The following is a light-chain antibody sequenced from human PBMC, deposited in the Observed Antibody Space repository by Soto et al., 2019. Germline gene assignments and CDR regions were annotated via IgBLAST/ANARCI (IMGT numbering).Light chain of an antibody. CDR3: QQYNNWPWT. J-gene: IGKJ1*01. V-gene: IGKV3D-15*01. Sequence: DRVMTQSPATLSVSPGERATLSCRASQSVSSSLAWYQQKPGQAPRLLIYDASTRATSIPPRFSGSGSGTEFTLTISSLQSEDFAVYYCQQYNNWPWTFGQGTRWIS. CDR2: DAS. CDR1: QSVSSS.